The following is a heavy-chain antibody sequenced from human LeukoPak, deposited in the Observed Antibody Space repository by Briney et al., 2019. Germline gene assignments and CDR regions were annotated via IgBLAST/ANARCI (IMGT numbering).Heavy chain of an antibody. CDR1: GFTFGNYP. D-gene: IGHD5-24*01. CDR2: ISTTGADT. CDR3: AREEKGDLDV. Sequence: GGSLRLSCAAAGFTFGNYPMHWVRQTPGKGLESISAISTTGADTYYGDSVKGRITISRDNSKNTLYLQMGSLRVEDTGVYYCAREEKGDLDVWGQGTTVAVTS. V-gene: IGHV3-64*02. J-gene: IGHJ6*02.